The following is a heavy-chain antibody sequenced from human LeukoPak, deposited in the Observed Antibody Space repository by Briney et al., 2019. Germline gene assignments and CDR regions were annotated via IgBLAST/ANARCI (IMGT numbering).Heavy chain of an antibody. V-gene: IGHV1-2*02. CDR1: GYTFTGYY. Sequence: GASVKVSCKASGYTFTGYYMHWVRQAPGQGLEWMGWINPNSGGTNYAQKFQGRVTMTRDTSISTAYMELSRLRSDDTAVYYCARGELTLSIAAAGTLYAFDIWGQGTMVTVSS. CDR2: INPNSGGT. D-gene: IGHD6-13*01. J-gene: IGHJ3*02. CDR3: ARGELTLSIAAAGTLYAFDI.